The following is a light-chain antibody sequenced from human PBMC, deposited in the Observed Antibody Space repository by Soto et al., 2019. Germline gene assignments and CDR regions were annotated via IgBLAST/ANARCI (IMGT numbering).Light chain of an antibody. Sequence: IVMTQSPATLSVSPGERATLSCRASQSVSSNLAWYQQKPGQAPSLLIYGAFIRATGVPARFSGSGSGTDFTLTISSLQSEDFAFYYCQQYDNPPTFGQGTNVEIK. J-gene: IGKJ1*01. CDR1: QSVSSN. V-gene: IGKV3-15*01. CDR2: GAF. CDR3: QQYDNPPT.